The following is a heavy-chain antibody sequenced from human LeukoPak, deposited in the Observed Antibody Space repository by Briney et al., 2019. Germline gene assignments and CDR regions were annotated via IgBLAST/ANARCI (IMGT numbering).Heavy chain of an antibody. CDR1: GYTFTSYA. CDR3: ARDSLENYDFWSGYPSTRPIDY. J-gene: IGHJ4*02. D-gene: IGHD3-3*01. Sequence: GASVKVSCKASGYTFTSYAMNWVRQAPGQGLEWMGWINTNTGNPTHAQGFTGRFVFSLDTSVSTAYLQISSLKAEDTAVYYCARDSLENYDFWSGYPSTRPIDYWGQGTLVTVSS. CDR2: INTNTGNP. V-gene: IGHV7-4-1*02.